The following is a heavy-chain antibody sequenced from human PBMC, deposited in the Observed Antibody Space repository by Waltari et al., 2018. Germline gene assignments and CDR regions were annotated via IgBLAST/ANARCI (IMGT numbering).Heavy chain of an antibody. J-gene: IGHJ4*02. CDR3: ARGFITMVRGAISPFDY. CDR1: GGSISSYY. CDR2: IYYSGST. D-gene: IGHD3-10*01. V-gene: IGHV4-59*01. Sequence: QVQLQESGPGLVKPSETLSLTCTVSGGSISSYYWSWIRQPPGKGLEWIGYIYYSGSTNYNPSLKSRVTISVDTSKNQFSLKLSSVTAADTAVYYCARGFITMVRGAISPFDYWGQGTLVTVSS.